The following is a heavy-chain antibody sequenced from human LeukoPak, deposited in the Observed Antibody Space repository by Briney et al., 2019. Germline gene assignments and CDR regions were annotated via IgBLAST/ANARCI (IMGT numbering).Heavy chain of an antibody. Sequence: PGRSLRLSCVASGFTFSRSAMSWVRQAPGRGLEWVSVIFPDGRTYHADSVKGRFTISRDRPKNTLLLQMNSLRADDTALYHCARTNTVYGDFDYWGQGILVTVSS. V-gene: IGHV3-53*01. J-gene: IGHJ4*02. CDR2: IFPDGRT. CDR3: ARTNTVYGDFDY. CDR1: GFTFSRSA. D-gene: IGHD2/OR15-2a*01.